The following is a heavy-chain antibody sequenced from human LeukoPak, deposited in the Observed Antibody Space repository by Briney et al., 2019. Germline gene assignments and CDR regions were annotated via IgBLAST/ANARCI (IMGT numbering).Heavy chain of an antibody. V-gene: IGHV3-53*01. Sequence: GGSLRLSCAASGLIVSSNYMTWVRQAPGKGLEWVSVIYSGGSIYYADSVKGRFTISRDNSRNTLYLQMNSLGAEDTAVYYCARALNGFDIWGPGTLVTVSS. CDR1: GLIVSSNY. CDR2: IYSGGSI. CDR3: ARALNGFDI. J-gene: IGHJ3*02.